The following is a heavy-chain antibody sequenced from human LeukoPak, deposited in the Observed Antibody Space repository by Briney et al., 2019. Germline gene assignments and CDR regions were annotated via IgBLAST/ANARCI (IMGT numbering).Heavy chain of an antibody. CDR1: GGTFSSYA. V-gene: IGHV1-69*05. CDR3: ARGQQLVSFDY. CDR2: IIPIFGTA. J-gene: IGHJ4*02. D-gene: IGHD6-6*01. Sequence: SVKVSCRASGGTFSSYAISWVRQAPGQGLEWMGGIIPIFGTANYAQKFQGRVTITTDESTSTAYMELGSLRSEDTAVYYCARGQQLVSFDYWGQGTLVTVSS.